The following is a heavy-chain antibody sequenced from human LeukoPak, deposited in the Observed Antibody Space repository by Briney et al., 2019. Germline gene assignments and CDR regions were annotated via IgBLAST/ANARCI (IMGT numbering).Heavy chain of an antibody. CDR1: GLTFSTNA. CDR3: ARDTTMVRGVIGFDY. Sequence: GGSLRLSCAASGLTFSTNAMNWVRQAPGKGLEWVSSITGSGSGTYYADSVKGRFTISRDNSKNTLYLQMNSLRAEDTAVYYCARDTTMVRGVIGFDYWGQGTLVTVSS. D-gene: IGHD3-10*01. CDR2: ITGSGSGT. V-gene: IGHV3-23*01. J-gene: IGHJ4*02.